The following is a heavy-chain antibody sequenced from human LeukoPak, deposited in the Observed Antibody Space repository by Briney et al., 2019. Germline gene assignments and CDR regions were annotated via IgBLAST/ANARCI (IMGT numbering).Heavy chain of an antibody. CDR1: GFTFSDYY. J-gene: IGHJ6*03. Sequence: GGSLRLSCEVSGFTFSDYYMSWIRQAPGKGLQWVSYISSSGFSMYYADSVKGRFTISRDNSKNTLYLQMNSLRAEDTAVYYCAKDLGAARPGYYDYMDVWGKGTTVTVSS. CDR3: AKDLGAARPGYYDYMDV. V-gene: IGHV3-11*04. D-gene: IGHD6-6*01. CDR2: ISSSGFSM.